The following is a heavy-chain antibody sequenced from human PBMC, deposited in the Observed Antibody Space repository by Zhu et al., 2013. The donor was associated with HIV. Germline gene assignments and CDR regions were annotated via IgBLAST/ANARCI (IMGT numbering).Heavy chain of an antibody. CDR1: GYTFTNYY. CDR3: ARGHGGVEKXVAGTFYFDS. Sequence: VQLVQSGAEVKKPGASVKVSCKASGYTFTNYYMHWVRQAPGQRLEWMGWINTGSGDTKYSQKFQDRVTITMDTSADTAYMELSSLVSEDTSIYYCARGHGGVEKXVAGTFYFDSWAREPWSRLL. V-gene: IGHV1-3*04. CDR2: INTGSGDT. J-gene: IGHJ4*02. D-gene: IGHD6-13*01.